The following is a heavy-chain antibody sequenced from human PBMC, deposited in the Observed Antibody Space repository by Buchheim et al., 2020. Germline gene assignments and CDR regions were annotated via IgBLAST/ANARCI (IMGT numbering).Heavy chain of an antibody. D-gene: IGHD2-2*01. CDR2: IYYSGST. V-gene: IGHV4-30-4*01. J-gene: IGHJ6*02. CDR3: ARGGYGPYCSSTSCYEDYYYGMDV. CDR1: GGSISSGDYY. Sequence: QVQLQESGPGLVKPSQTLSLTCTVSGGSISSGDYYWSWIRQPPGKGLEWIGYIYYSGSTYYNPSLKRRVTISVDTSKNQFSLKLSSVTAADTAVYYCARGGYGPYCSSTSCYEDYYYGMDVWGQGTT.